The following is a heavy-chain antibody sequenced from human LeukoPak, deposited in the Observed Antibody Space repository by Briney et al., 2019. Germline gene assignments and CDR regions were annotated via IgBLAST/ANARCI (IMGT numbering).Heavy chain of an antibody. V-gene: IGHV3-21*01. CDR2: ISSSSSYI. J-gene: IGHJ4*02. D-gene: IGHD6-13*01. CDR3: AIAAAGPLESY. Sequence: GGSLRLSCAASGFTFSSYSMNWVRQAPGKGLEWVSPISSSSSYIYYADSVKGRFTISRDNAKNSLYLQMNSLRAEDTAVYHCAIAAAGPLESYWGQGTLVTVSS. CDR1: GFTFSSYS.